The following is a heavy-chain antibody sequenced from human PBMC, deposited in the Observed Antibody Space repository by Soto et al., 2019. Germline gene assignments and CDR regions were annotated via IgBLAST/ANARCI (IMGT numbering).Heavy chain of an antibody. J-gene: IGHJ5*02. D-gene: IGHD3-10*01. CDR3: ARGPLVRGVNPWFDP. V-gene: IGHV4-4*07. CDR1: GGAISAYY. Sequence: SETLSLTXTVSGGAISAYYWSWIRQSAGKGLEWIGRIYSSGSTNYNPSLKSRVTMSVDTSKNQFSLELSSVTAADTAVYYCARGPLVRGVNPWFDPWGQGTLVTVSS. CDR2: IYSSGST.